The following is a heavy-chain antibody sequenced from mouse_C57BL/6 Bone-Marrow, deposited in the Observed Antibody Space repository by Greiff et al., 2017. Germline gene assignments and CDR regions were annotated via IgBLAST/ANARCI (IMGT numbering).Heavy chain of an antibody. CDR1: GFTFSDYG. Sequence: EVKLVESGGGLVKPGGSLTLSCAASGFTFSDYGMHWVRQAPEKGLEWVAYISSGSSTIYYADTVKGRFTISRDNAKNTLFLQMTSLRSENTAMYYCARFYYSTYYAMDDWGQGTSVTVSS. V-gene: IGHV5-17*01. CDR2: ISSGSSTI. CDR3: ARFYYSTYYAMDD. J-gene: IGHJ4*01. D-gene: IGHD2-5*01.